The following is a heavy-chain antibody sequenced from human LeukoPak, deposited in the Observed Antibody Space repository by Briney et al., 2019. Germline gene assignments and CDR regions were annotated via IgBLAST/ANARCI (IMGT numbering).Heavy chain of an antibody. Sequence: GGSLRLSCAASGFTFSDYAMHWVRQAPGKGLEWVAVISKDGSDKYYPDSVKGRFTISRDNSKNTLYLQMNSLRAEDTAVYYCAKVMVVTAIIDYWGQGTLVTVSS. D-gene: IGHD2-21*02. CDR1: GFTFSDYA. V-gene: IGHV3-30-3*01. CDR3: AKVMVVTAIIDY. CDR2: ISKDGSDK. J-gene: IGHJ4*02.